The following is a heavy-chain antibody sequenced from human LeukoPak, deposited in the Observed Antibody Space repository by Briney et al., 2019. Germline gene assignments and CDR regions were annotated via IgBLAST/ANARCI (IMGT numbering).Heavy chain of an antibody. Sequence: SETLSLTCTVPGDSISTYYWSWIRQPAGKGLEWIGRVYVTGSTNLNPALQSRVTMSVDTSKNQFSLKLTSVTAADTAVDYCARDRQWLVDHWGQGTLVTVSS. CDR1: GDSISTYY. J-gene: IGHJ5*02. CDR3: ARDRQWLVDH. V-gene: IGHV4-4*07. D-gene: IGHD6-19*01. CDR2: VYVTGST.